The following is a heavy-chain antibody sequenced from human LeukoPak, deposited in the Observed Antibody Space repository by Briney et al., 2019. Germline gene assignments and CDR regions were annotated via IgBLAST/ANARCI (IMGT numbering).Heavy chain of an antibody. CDR3: ARDASRRVGATIPGFDY. V-gene: IGHV3-48*03. CDR2: ISSSGSTI. Sequence: GGSMRLACAAAGFTVSSYEMGWVRQAGGKGREWVSYISSSGSTIYYADSVKCRFTISRANAKNSLYLQMNSLRAEATAVYYCARDASRRVGATIPGFDYWGQGTLVTVSS. J-gene: IGHJ4*02. CDR1: GFTVSSYE. D-gene: IGHD1-26*01.